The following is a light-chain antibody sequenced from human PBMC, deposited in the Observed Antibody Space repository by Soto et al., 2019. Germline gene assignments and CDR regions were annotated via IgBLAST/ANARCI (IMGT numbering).Light chain of an antibody. V-gene: IGLV7-43*01. J-gene: IGLJ2*01. CDR1: TGAVTSGYY. CDR2: STT. CDR3: LLFYGDGVV. Sequence: QAVVTQEPSLTVSPGGTVTLTCASSTGAVTSGYYPNWFQQKPGQPPRALIYSTTYKHSWTPARFSGSLLGGKAALTLSGVRPEDEADYYCLLFYGDGVVFGGGTKLTVL.